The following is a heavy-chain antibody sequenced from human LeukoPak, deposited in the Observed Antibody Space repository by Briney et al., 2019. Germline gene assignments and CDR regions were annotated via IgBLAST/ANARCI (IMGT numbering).Heavy chain of an antibody. D-gene: IGHD6-13*01. Sequence: PGGSLRLSCAASGLAIADHGVSWVRQVPGRGLEWVSGINWDGGATSYAVSVEGRFTISRDNARNFLYLQMNSLRDEDTAMYFCARDLSSSWYSLAYWGQGTQVTVSS. CDR3: ARDLSSSWYSLAY. V-gene: IGHV3-20*04. CDR2: INWDGGAT. J-gene: IGHJ4*02. CDR1: GLAIADHG.